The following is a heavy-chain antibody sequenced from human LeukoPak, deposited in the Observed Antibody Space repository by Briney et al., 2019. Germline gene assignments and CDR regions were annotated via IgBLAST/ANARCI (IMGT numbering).Heavy chain of an antibody. D-gene: IGHD1-26*01. CDR3: ARRGSYFEFDY. V-gene: IGHV3-48*04. Sequence: PGGSLRLSCAASGFTFSSYAMSWVRQAPGKGLEWVSYISSSGSAIFYADSVKGRFTISGDNAKNSLFLQMNSLRVEDTAVYYCARRGSYFEFDYWGQGTLVTVSS. CDR2: ISSSGSAI. J-gene: IGHJ4*02. CDR1: GFTFSSYA.